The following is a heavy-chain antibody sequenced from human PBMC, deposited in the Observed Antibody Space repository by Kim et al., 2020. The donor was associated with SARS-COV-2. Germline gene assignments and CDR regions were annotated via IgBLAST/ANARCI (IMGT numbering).Heavy chain of an antibody. CDR1: GFTFSNYG. Sequence: GGSLRLSCAASGFTFSNYGMTWVRQTPGKGLEWVSSFTGDGLTHYADSVKGRFTISRDNSKNMLYLQMNSLRAEDTAGYYCGDYHGAGSHFRYWGQGTL. CDR3: GDYHGAGSHFRY. D-gene: IGHD3-10*01. CDR2: FTGDGLT. J-gene: IGHJ4*02. V-gene: IGHV3-23*01.